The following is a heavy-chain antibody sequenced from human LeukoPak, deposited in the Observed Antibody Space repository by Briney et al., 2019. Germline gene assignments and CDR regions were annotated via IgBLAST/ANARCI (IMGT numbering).Heavy chain of an antibody. J-gene: IGHJ4*02. D-gene: IGHD6-13*01. CDR1: GDSVSSYTAG. CDR2: TYYRSKWYI. V-gene: IGHV6-1*01. Sequence: SQTLSLTCAISGDSVSSYTAGWNWIRQSPSRGLEWLGRTYYRSKWYIDYAVSVKSRIAINPDTSKNQFSLQLNSVTPEDTAVYYCARGSSSSSWYFDYWGQGTLVTVSS. CDR3: ARGSSSSSWYFDY.